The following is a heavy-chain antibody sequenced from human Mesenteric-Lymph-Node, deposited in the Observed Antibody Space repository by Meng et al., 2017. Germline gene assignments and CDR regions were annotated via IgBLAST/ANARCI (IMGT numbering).Heavy chain of an antibody. V-gene: IGHV4-30-4*01. J-gene: IGHJ2*01. CDR3: ARGYYDSSGYGYWYFDL. CDR2: IYYSGST. CDR1: CCSISRGDYS. D-gene: IGHD3-22*01. Sequence: VELPGSGAGTVEPSPNLSLPRTVSCCSISRGDYSWSWIRQPPGKCLEWIGYIYYSGSTYYNPSLKSRVTISVDTSKNQFSLKLSSVTAGDTAVYYCARGYYDSSGYGYWYFDLWGRGTLVTVSS.